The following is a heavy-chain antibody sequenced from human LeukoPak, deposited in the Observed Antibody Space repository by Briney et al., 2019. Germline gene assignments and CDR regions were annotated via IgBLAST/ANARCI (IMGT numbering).Heavy chain of an antibody. CDR1: GYTFTSYY. V-gene: IGHV1-46*01. Sequence: ASVKVSCKASGYTFTSYYMHCVRQAPGQGLEWMGIINPSGGSTSYAQKFQGRVTMTRDTSTSTVYMELSSLRSEDTAVYYCARLGEYDILTGYLGREGGDYWGQGTLVTVSS. CDR3: ARLGEYDILTGYLGREGGDY. D-gene: IGHD3-9*01. J-gene: IGHJ4*02. CDR2: INPSGGST.